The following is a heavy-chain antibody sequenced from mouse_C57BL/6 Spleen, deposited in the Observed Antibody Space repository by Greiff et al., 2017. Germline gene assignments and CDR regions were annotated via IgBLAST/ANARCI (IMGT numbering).Heavy chain of an antibody. V-gene: IGHV5-17*01. CDR2: ISSGSSTI. CDR1: GFTFSDYG. Sequence: EVKVVESGGGLVKPGGSLKLSCAASGFTFSDYGMHWVRQAPEKGLEWVAYISSGSSTIYYADTVKGRFTISRDNAKNTLFLQMTSLRSEDTAMYYCARVSSPYWYFDVWGTGTTVTVSS. CDR3: ARVSSPYWYFDV. J-gene: IGHJ1*03. D-gene: IGHD1-1*01.